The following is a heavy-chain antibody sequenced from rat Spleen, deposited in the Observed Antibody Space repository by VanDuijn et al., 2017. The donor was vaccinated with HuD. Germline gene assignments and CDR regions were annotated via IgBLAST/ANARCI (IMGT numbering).Heavy chain of an antibody. V-gene: IGHV5S13*01. D-gene: IGHD1-1*01. J-gene: IGHJ2*01. CDR3: ARPPVWWDYFDY. Sequence: EVQLVESGGGLVQPGRSLKVSCAASGFTFNNYWMTWIRQAPAKGLEWVAYISLGGDDTHYRDSVKGRFTISRDNAENTVYLQVNSLRSEDTATYYCARPPVWWDYFDYWGQGVMVTVSS. CDR2: ISLGGDDT. CDR1: GFTFNNYW.